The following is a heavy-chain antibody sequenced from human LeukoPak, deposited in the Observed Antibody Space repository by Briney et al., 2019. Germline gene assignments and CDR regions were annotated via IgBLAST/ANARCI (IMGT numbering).Heavy chain of an antibody. CDR2: MNPNSGNT. J-gene: IGHJ5*02. V-gene: IGHV1-8*01. D-gene: IGHD5-12*01. Sequence: ASVKVSCKASGYTFTSYDINWVRQATGQGLEWMGWMNPNSGNTGYAQKFQGRVTMTRDTSISTAYMELSSLRSEDTAVYYCAKAGIVATMNADWLDPWGQGTLVTVSS. CDR3: AKAGIVATMNADWLDP. CDR1: GYTFTSYD.